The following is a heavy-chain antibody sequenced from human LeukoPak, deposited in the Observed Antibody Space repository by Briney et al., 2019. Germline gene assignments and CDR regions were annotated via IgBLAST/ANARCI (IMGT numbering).Heavy chain of an antibody. V-gene: IGHV3-23*01. CDR2: ISGSGGST. CDR1: VFTFCSYA. D-gene: IGHD5-12*01. J-gene: IGHJ1*01. CDR3: AKPFPMGYAEYFQH. Sequence: GGSLRLSRAASVFTFCSYAMSWVRQAPGKGLEWVSAISGSGGSTYYAHSVKGRLTISRDNSKNTLCLQMNSLRAEDTAVYYCAKPFPMGYAEYFQHWGQGTLVTVSS.